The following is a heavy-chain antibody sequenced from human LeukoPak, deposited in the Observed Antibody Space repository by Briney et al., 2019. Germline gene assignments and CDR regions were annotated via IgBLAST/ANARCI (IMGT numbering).Heavy chain of an antibody. V-gene: IGHV3-33*06. CDR3: AKGLYYDFWSGYYFDP. CDR1: GFTFSSYG. Sequence: GGSLRLSCAASGFTFSSYGMHWVRQAPGKGLEWVAVIWYDGSNKYYADSVKGRFTISRDNSKNTLYLQMNSLRAEDTAVYYCAKGLYYDFWSGYYFDPWGQGTLVTVSS. CDR2: IWYDGSNK. J-gene: IGHJ5*02. D-gene: IGHD3-3*01.